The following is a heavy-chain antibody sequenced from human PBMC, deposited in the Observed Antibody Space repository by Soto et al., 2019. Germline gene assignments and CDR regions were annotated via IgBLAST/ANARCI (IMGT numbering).Heavy chain of an antibody. CDR1: VYSVTSYW. CDR2: IDPSDSYT. V-gene: IGHV5-10-1*01. D-gene: IGHD4-4*01. Sequence: WESLKICCKVSVYSVTSYWISGFRQMPGKGLEWMVRIDPSDSYTNYSPSFQGHVTISADKSISTAYLQWSSLKASDTAMYYCARSNSNYAYYYGMDVWGQGTTVTVSS. CDR3: ARSNSNYAYYYGMDV. J-gene: IGHJ6*02.